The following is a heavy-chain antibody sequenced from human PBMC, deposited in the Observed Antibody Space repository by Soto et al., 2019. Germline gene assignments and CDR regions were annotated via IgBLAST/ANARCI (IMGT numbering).Heavy chain of an antibody. J-gene: IGHJ6*02. D-gene: IGHD5-18*01. Sequence: ASVKVSCKASGYTFTSYGISWVRQAPGQGLEWMGWISAYNGNTNYAQKLQGRVTMTTDTSTSTAYMELRSLRSDDTAVYYCARNRGYGRGRYYYGMYVWGQGTTVTVSS. CDR1: GYTFTSYG. CDR3: ARNRGYGRGRYYYGMYV. V-gene: IGHV1-18*01. CDR2: ISAYNGNT.